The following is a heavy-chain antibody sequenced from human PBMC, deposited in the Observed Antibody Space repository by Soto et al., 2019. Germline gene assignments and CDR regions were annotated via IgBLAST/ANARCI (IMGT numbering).Heavy chain of an antibody. CDR2: IYYSGST. CDR1: GGSISSSSYY. J-gene: IGHJ4*02. Sequence: QLQLQESGPGLVKPSETLSLTCTVSGGSISSSSYYWGWIRQPPGKGLEWIGSIYYSGSTYYNPSLKSRVTISVDTSKNQFSLKLSSVTAADTAVYYCARQSYYDSSGYYRSTPDYWGQGTLVTVSS. D-gene: IGHD3-22*01. CDR3: ARQSYYDSSGYYRSTPDY. V-gene: IGHV4-39*01.